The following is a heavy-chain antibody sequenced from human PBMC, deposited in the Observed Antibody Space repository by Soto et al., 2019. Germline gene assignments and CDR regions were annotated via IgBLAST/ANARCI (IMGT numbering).Heavy chain of an antibody. CDR1: GFTFSSYA. D-gene: IGHD2-15*01. CDR2: ISYDGSNK. Sequence: GGSLRLSCAASGFTFSSYAMHWVRQAPGKGLEWVAVISYDGSNKYYADSVKGRFTMSRDNSKNTLYLQMNSLRAEDTAVYYCARDRVAGDIGYYGMDVWGQGTTVTVSS. V-gene: IGHV3-30-3*01. CDR3: ARDRVAGDIGYYGMDV. J-gene: IGHJ6*02.